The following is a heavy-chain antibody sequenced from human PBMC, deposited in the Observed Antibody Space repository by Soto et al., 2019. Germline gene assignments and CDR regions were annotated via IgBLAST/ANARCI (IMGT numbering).Heavy chain of an antibody. V-gene: IGHV3-48*04. D-gene: IGHD4-17*01. CDR2: ISSSSTI. J-gene: IGHJ4*02. CDR3: ARDTTVNTKLCDY. CDR1: GFTFSSYS. Sequence: GGSLRLSCAASGFTFSSYSMNWVRQAPGKGLEWISYISSSSTIYYADSVKGRFTISRDNAKSSLYLQMNSLRAEDTAVYYCARDTTVNTKLCDYWGQGTLVTVSS.